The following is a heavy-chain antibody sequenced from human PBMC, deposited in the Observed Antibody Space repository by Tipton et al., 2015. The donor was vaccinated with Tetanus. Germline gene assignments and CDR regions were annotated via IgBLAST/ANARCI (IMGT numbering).Heavy chain of an antibody. CDR1: GGSMSSYY. CDR3: ARDVTGTFSGRR. V-gene: IGHV4-34*01. J-gene: IGHJ4*02. CDR2: INHSGST. Sequence: TLSLTCTVSGGSMSSYYWSWIRQPPGKELEWIGEINHSGSTNYNPSLKSRVTISVDTSKNQFSLRLSSVTAADTAVYYCARDVTGTFSGRRWGQGTLVTVSS. D-gene: IGHD1-14*01.